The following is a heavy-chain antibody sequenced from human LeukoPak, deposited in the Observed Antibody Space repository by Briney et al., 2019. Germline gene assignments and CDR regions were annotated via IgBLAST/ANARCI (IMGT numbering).Heavy chain of an antibody. J-gene: IGHJ6*03. Sequence: GTSVKVSCKASGYTFTDYYMHWVRQVLGQGLEWMGWINPNSGNTGYAQKFQGRVTMTRDTSISTVYMELSGLRSEDTAVYYCARAASWSPIGDSYYYMDVWGKGTTVAISS. V-gene: IGHV1-8*02. D-gene: IGHD6-13*01. CDR1: GYTFTDYY. CDR2: INPNSGNT. CDR3: ARAASWSPIGDSYYYMDV.